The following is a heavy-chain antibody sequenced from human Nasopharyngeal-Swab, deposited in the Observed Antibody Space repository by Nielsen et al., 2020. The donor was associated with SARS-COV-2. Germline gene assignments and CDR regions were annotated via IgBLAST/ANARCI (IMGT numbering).Heavy chain of an antibody. CDR1: GFTFTSSA. Sequence: SMKVSCKASGFTFTSSAVQWVRQARGQRLEWIGWIVVGSGYTNYAQKFQERVTITRDMSTSTAYMEVSSLSSEDTAVYFCAADLQTTMAHWYFDLWGRGTLVTVSS. D-gene: IGHD1/OR15-1a*01. V-gene: IGHV1-58*01. CDR3: AADLQTTMAHWYFDL. J-gene: IGHJ2*01. CDR2: IVVGSGYT.